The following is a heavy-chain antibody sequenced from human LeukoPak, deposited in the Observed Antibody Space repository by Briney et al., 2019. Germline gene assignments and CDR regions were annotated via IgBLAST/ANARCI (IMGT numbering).Heavy chain of an antibody. CDR2: INTNTGNP. CDR3: ARHIRSDYRGDGMDV. V-gene: IGHV7-4-1*02. D-gene: IGHD1-26*01. CDR1: GYTFTSYG. Sequence: ASVKVSCKASGYTFTSYGISWVRQAPGQGLEWMGWINTNTGNPTYAQGFTGRFVFSLDTSVSTAYLQISSLKAEDTAVYYCARHIRSDYRGDGMDVWGQGTTVTVSS. J-gene: IGHJ6*02.